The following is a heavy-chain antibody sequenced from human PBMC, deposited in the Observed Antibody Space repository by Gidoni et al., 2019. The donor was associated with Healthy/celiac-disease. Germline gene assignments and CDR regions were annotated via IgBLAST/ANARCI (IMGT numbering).Heavy chain of an antibody. CDR2: ISYDGSNK. V-gene: IGHV3-30*03. CDR3: STMTTGPKVDY. J-gene: IGHJ4*02. D-gene: IGHD4-17*01. CDR1: GFTFSSYG. Sequence: QVQLVESGGGVVQPGRSLRLSCAASGFTFSSYGMHWVRQAPGKGLEWVAVISYDGSNKYYADSVKGRFTISRDNSKNTLYLQMNSLRAEDTAVYYCSTMTTGPKVDYWGQGTLVTVSS.